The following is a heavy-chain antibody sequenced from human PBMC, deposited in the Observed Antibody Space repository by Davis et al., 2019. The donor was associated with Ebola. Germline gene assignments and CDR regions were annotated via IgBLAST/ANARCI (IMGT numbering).Heavy chain of an antibody. J-gene: IGHJ3*02. CDR3: ARGENDYGDYVSAFDI. Sequence: GESLKISCAASGFTFSSYSMNWVRQAPGKGLEWVSSISSSSSYIYYADSVKGRFTISRDNAKNSLYLQMNSLRAEDTAVYYWARGENDYGDYVSAFDIWGQGTMVTVSS. V-gene: IGHV3-21*01. CDR2: ISSSSSYI. CDR1: GFTFSSYS. D-gene: IGHD4-17*01.